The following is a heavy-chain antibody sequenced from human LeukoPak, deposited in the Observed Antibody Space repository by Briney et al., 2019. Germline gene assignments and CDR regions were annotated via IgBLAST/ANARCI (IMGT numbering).Heavy chain of an antibody. Sequence: SVNVSCKVSGYTLTELSMHWVRQAHGKGREWMGGFDPEDGETIYAQKFQGRVTMTEDTSTDTAYMELSSLGSEDTAVYYCATPYSSGWYVRGWFDPWGQETLVTVSS. J-gene: IGHJ5*02. D-gene: IGHD6-19*01. CDR3: ATPYSSGWYVRGWFDP. V-gene: IGHV1-24*01. CDR2: FDPEDGET. CDR1: GYTLTELS.